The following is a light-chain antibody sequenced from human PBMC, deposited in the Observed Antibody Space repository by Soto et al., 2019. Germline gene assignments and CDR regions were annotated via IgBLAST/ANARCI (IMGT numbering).Light chain of an antibody. V-gene: IGLV2-14*01. Sequence: QSVLTQPASVSGSPGQSITISCTGTSSDVGGYNYVPWYQQHPGKAPKLMIYEVSNRPSGVSNRFSGSKSGNTASLTISGLQAEDEADYYCSSYTSSSTKGVFGTGTKVSVL. CDR3: SSYTSSSTKGV. J-gene: IGLJ1*01. CDR2: EVS. CDR1: SSDVGGYNY.